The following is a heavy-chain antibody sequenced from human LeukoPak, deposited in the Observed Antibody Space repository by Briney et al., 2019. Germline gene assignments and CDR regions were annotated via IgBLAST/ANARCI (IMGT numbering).Heavy chain of an antibody. CDR2: IFHSGTT. D-gene: IGHD5-18*01. CDR3: ARDRYIFAGPDAYYYMDV. Sequence: SETLSLTCTVSGVSISSYYWSWLRQPPGQGLEWIGYIFHSGTTNYNPSLKSRVTISVDTSKNQFSLKLSSVTAADTAVYYCARDRYIFAGPDAYYYMDVWGKGTTVTISS. J-gene: IGHJ6*03. CDR1: GVSISSYY. V-gene: IGHV4-59*01.